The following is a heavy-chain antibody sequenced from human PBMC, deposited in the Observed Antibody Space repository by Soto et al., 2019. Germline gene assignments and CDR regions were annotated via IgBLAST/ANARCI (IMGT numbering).Heavy chain of an antibody. J-gene: IGHJ3*02. CDR1: GGSISGYY. V-gene: IGHV4-4*07. D-gene: IGHD1-26*01. Sequence: SETLSLTCTVSGGSISGYYWSWIRQSAGKGLEWIGRIHSSGRTNYNPSLSSRVSMSVDVSKSQFALNLTSVTAADTAVYYCVKVDWLIVGQAFDIWGQGTMVTVSS. CDR3: VKVDWLIVGQAFDI. CDR2: IHSSGRT.